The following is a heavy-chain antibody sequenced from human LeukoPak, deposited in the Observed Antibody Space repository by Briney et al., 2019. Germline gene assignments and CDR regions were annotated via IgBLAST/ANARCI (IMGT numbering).Heavy chain of an antibody. CDR3: AREDGDTATRGPEY. D-gene: IGHD5-18*01. Sequence: SETLSLTCTVSGYSISSGYYWGWIRQPPGKGLEWIGSIYHSGSTYYNPSLKSRVTISVDTSKNQFSLKLSSVTAADTAVYYCAREDGDTATRGPEYWGQGTLVTVSS. CDR2: IYHSGST. CDR1: GYSISSGYY. V-gene: IGHV4-38-2*02. J-gene: IGHJ4*02.